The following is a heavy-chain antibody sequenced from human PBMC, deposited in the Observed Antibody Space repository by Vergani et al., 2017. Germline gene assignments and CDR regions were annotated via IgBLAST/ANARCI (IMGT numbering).Heavy chain of an antibody. CDR2: INPSGGST. J-gene: IGHJ3*02. CDR3: ARDGSSSYAFDI. V-gene: IGHV1-46*01. Sequence: QVQLVQSGAEVKKPGASLKVSCKASGSTFTSYYMHWLRQAPGQGLEWMGIINPSGGSTSYAQKFQGRVTMTRDTSTSTVYMELSSLRAEDTAVYYCARDGSSSYAFDIWGQGTMVTVSS. CDR1: GSTFTSYY. D-gene: IGHD6-13*01.